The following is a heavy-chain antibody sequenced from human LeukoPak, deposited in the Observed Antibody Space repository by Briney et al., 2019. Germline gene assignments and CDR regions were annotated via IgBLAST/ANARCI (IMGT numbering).Heavy chain of an antibody. D-gene: IGHD3-10*01. CDR2: IYYSGST. CDR3: ARRFYPVYGEDYFDY. Sequence: NPSETLSLTCTVSGGSISSSSYYWGWIRQPPGKGPEWIGSIYYSGSTYYNPSLKSRVTISVDTSKNQFSLKLSSVTAADTAVYYCARRFYPVYGEDYFDYWGQGTLVTVSS. J-gene: IGHJ4*02. V-gene: IGHV4-39*01. CDR1: GGSISSSSYY.